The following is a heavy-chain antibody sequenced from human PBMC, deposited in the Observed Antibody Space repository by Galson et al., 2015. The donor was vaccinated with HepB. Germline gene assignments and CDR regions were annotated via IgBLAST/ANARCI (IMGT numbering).Heavy chain of an antibody. J-gene: IGHJ4*02. CDR3: ATEGDSGSYFAY. CDR2: IYPADSDT. CDR1: GYRFSSQW. Sequence: SGAEVKMPGESLKISCKGSGYRFSSQWIGWVRQMSGKGLEWMGIIYPADSDTRYGPSFQGQVTISADRSISTVYLQWSSLKASDSAVYYCATEGDSGSYFAYWGQGTLVTVSP. V-gene: IGHV5-51*01. D-gene: IGHD3-10*01.